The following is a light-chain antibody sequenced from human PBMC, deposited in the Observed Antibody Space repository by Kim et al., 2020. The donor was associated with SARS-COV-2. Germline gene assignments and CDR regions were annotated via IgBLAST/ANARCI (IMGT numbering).Light chain of an antibody. Sequence: ASVGDRVPITCRTSQSISSHLNWYHQKPGRAPKLLISAASTLQGGVPSRFSGSGSETDFTLTISSLQPEDFATYFCQQSYISPFTFGPGTKVDIK. V-gene: IGKV1-39*01. J-gene: IGKJ3*01. CDR2: AAS. CDR3: QQSYISPFT. CDR1: QSISSH.